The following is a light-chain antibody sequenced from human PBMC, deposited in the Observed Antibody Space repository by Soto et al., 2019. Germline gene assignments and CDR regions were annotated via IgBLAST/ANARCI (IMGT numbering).Light chain of an antibody. CDR1: SSDVGGYNY. CDR3: CSHAGGDTYV. Sequence: QSVLTQHASVSGSPGQSITISCTGTSSDVGGYNYVSWYQQHPGKAPKLMIYEVSNRPSGVSNRFSGSKSGNTASLTISGLQAEDEADYYCCSHAGGDTYVFGTGTKVTVL. J-gene: IGLJ1*01. V-gene: IGLV2-14*01. CDR2: EVS.